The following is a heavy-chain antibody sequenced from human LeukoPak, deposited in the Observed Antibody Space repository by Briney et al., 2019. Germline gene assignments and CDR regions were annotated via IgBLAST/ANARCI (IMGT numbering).Heavy chain of an antibody. V-gene: IGHV3-7*01. J-gene: IGHJ6*03. D-gene: IGHD2-8*02. CDR2: IKQDGGEK. Sequence: PGGSLRLSCAASGFTFSSYWMSWVRQAPGKGLEWVANIKQDGGEKYYVDSVKGRFTISRDNADRSLYLQMTSLRVEDTAVYFCASRYCTGVNCFAASYMCMDVWGKGTTVTVSS. CDR3: ASRYCTGVNCFAASYMCMDV. CDR1: GFTFSSYW.